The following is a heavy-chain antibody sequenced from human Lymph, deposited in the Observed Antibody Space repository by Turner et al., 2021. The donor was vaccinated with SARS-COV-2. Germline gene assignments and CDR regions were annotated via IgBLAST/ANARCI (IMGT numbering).Heavy chain of an antibody. J-gene: IGHJ4*02. V-gene: IGHV1-69*10. Sequence: QVQLVQSRAEVKKPGSSVQVSCKASGGTFSSYAISWVRQAPGQGLEWMGGIIPMLDIANCAQKFQGRVTITADKSTSTAYMELSSLRSEDTAVYYCARDVTGPLGYWGQGTLVTVSS. CDR2: IIPMLDIA. CDR3: ARDVTGPLGY. D-gene: IGHD1-20*01. CDR1: GGTFSSYA.